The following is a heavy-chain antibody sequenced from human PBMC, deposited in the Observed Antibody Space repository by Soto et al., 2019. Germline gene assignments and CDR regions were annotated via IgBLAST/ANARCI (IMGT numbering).Heavy chain of an antibody. CDR1: GFTFSNYD. D-gene: IGHD3-10*01. CDR3: AKDRRGVMDV. J-gene: IGHJ6*02. CDR2: VSESGRST. V-gene: IGHV3-23*01. Sequence: EVQLLESGGGLVQPGGSLRLSCAASGFTFSNYDMSWVRQAPEKGLEWVSAVSESGRSTYYADSVKGRFAISKDNSKNTPYLQMNSLRAEDTAVYFCAKDRRGVMDVWGQGTTVTVSS.